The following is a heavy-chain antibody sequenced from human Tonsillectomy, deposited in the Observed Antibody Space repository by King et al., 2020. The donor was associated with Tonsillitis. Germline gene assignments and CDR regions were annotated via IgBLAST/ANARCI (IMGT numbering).Heavy chain of an antibody. CDR3: AREVYG. CDR2: ISYDGSNK. V-gene: IGHV3-30-3*01. J-gene: IGHJ4*02. D-gene: IGHD1-14*01. CDR1: GFTFSSYA. Sequence: VQLVESGGGADQPGRSLRLSCAASGFTFSSYAMHWVRQAPGKGLEWVAVISYDGSNKYYADSVKGRFTSSRDNSKNTLYLQMNSLRAEDTAVYYCAREVYGWGQGTLVTVSS.